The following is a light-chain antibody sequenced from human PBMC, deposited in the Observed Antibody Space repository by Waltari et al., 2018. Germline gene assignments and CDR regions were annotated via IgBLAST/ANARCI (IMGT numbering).Light chain of an antibody. J-gene: IGLJ1*01. V-gene: IGLV2-8*01. CDR3: SSYAGSNNFV. Sequence: QSALTQPPSASGSPGQSVTISCTGTSSDVGGYNYVSWYQQHPGKAPKLMIYEVSKRPSGVPDRFAGSKSGNTASLTVSGLQAEEEADYYCSSYAGSNNFVVGTGTKVTGL. CDR2: EVS. CDR1: SSDVGGYNY.